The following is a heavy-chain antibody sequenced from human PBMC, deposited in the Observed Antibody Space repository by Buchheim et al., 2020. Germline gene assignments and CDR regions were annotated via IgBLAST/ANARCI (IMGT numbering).Heavy chain of an antibody. CDR2: INHSGST. V-gene: IGHV4-34*01. J-gene: IGHJ6*02. D-gene: IGHD3-3*01. CDR3: ARARYYDFWSGYYPYYYYGMDV. Sequence: QVQLQQWGAGLLKPSETLSLTCAVYGGSFSGYYWSWIRQPPGKGLEWIGEINHSGSTNYNPSLKSRVTISVDTSKKQFSLKLSSVTAADTAVYYCARARYYDFWSGYYPYYYYGMDVWGQGTT. CDR1: GGSFSGYY.